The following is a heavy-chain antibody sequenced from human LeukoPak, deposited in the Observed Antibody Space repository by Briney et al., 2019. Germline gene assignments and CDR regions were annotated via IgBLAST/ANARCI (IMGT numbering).Heavy chain of an antibody. V-gene: IGHV4-59*01. CDR2: IYYSGST. J-gene: IGHJ4*02. CDR1: GGSISSYY. Sequence: PSETLSLTCTVSGGSISSYYWSWIRQPPGKGLEWIGYIYYSGSTNYNPSLKSRVTISVYTSKNQFSLKLSSVTAADTAMYYCARDRDYYGSGSSYFDYWGQGTLVTVSS. CDR3: ARDRDYYGSGSSYFDY. D-gene: IGHD3-10*01.